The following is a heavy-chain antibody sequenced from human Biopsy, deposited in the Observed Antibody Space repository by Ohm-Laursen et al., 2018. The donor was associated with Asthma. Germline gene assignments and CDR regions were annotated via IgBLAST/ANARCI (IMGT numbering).Heavy chain of an antibody. CDR3: ARIPRGSGSYFVDY. D-gene: IGHD3-22*01. V-gene: IGHV4-31*02. CDR1: DDYA. J-gene: IGHJ4*02. Sequence: DDYAMNWIRQHPGKGLEWIGYIHHSGTSYFNPSLKSRVSFSRDTSKNQLSLRLSSVTAADTAMYYCARIPRGSGSYFVDYWGQGTLVTVSS. CDR2: IHHSGTS.